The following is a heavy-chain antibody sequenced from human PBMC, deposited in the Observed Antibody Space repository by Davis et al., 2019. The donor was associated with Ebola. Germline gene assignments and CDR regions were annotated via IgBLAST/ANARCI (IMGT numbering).Heavy chain of an antibody. V-gene: IGHV1-69*05. Sequence: SVKVSCKASGGTFSSYAISWVRQAPGQGLEWMGGIIPIFGTANYAQKLQGRLTMTTDTSTSTVYMELRSLRSDDTAVYYCARAASRFFPHSYYHMDVWGPGTTVTVSS. CDR2: IIPIFGTA. D-gene: IGHD3-3*01. CDR1: GGTFSSYA. CDR3: ARAASRFFPHSYYHMDV. J-gene: IGHJ6*03.